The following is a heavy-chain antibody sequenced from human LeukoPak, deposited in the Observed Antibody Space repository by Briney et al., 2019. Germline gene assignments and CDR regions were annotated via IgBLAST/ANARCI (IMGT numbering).Heavy chain of an antibody. CDR1: GFTFSSYW. J-gene: IGHJ4*02. D-gene: IGHD3-10*01. V-gene: IGHV3-74*01. CDR2: INSDGSST. Sequence: GGSLRLSCAASGFTFSSYWMHWVRQAPGKGLVWVSRINSDGSSTSYADSVKGRLTISRDNAKNTLYLQMNSLRAEDTAVYYCARGGGVIIRGFDYWGQGTLVTVSS. CDR3: ARGGGVIIRGFDY.